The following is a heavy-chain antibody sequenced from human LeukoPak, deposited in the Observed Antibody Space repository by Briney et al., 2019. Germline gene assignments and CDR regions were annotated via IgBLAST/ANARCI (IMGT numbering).Heavy chain of an antibody. Sequence: GGSLRLSCAASGFTFSSYSMNWVRQAPGKGLEWVSSISSSSYIYYADSVKGRFIISRDNAKNSLYLQMNSLRAEDTAVYYCARDRYYDFWSGSPFDYWGQGTLVTVSS. D-gene: IGHD3-3*01. CDR1: GFTFSSYS. CDR3: ARDRYYDFWSGSPFDY. CDR2: ISSSSYI. J-gene: IGHJ4*02. V-gene: IGHV3-21*01.